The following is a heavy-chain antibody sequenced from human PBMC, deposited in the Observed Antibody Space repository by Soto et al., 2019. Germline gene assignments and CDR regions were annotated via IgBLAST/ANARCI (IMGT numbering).Heavy chain of an antibody. V-gene: IGHV3-23*01. Sequence: EVQLLESGGGLVQPGGSLRLSCAASGFTFNNYAMTWVRQAPGKGLEWVSAISGGGDTTSYADSVKGRFTVSRDGSKNTLYLQMSRLRAEVTALYYCAKGRGGSGSLTPRVDFWGQGTLVTVSS. CDR1: GFTFNNYA. D-gene: IGHD3-10*01. J-gene: IGHJ4*02. CDR2: ISGGGDTT. CDR3: AKGRGGSGSLTPRVDF.